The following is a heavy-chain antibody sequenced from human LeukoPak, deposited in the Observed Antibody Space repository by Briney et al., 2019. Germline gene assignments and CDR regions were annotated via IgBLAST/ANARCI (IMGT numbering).Heavy chain of an antibody. Sequence: GGSLRLSCAASGFTFRNYVIHWVRQAPGKGLEWVAVTSSDLNVKLYADSVKGRFTISRDNSRSTLYLQMNSLRPEDTAIYYCAREGYYGSGSPPSLYFAYWGQGTLVTVSS. D-gene: IGHD3-10*01. CDR3: AREGYYGSGSPPSLYFAY. J-gene: IGHJ4*02. CDR1: GFTFRNYV. V-gene: IGHV3-30-3*01. CDR2: TSSDLNVK.